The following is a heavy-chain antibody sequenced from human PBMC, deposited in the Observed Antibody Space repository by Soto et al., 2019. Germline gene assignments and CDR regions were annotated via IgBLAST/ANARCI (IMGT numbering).Heavy chain of an antibody. D-gene: IGHD3-22*01. CDR3: ARHPNYYDSSRYDYFDC. V-gene: IGHV4-39*01. J-gene: IGHJ4*02. CDR1: GGVLIANKRY. Sequence: EGLCVTGMDPGGVLIANKRYGGWVRQPPGKRLEWIGSNFYSGSSYYIPSLESRVTISVDTSKNQFSLRLSSVTAADTAVYYCARHPNYYDSSRYDYFDCWGQGTMVPVSS. CDR2: NFYSGSS.